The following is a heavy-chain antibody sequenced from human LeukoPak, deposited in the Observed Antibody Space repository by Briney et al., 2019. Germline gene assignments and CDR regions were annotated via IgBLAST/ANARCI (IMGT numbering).Heavy chain of an antibody. Sequence: PSETLSLTCAVYGGSFSGYYWSWIRQPPGKGLEWMGGIYHSGSTYYNPSLESRVTISVDTSKNQFSLKLSSVTAADTAVYYCARLEGWYYYGSGAPGGFDPWGQGTLVTVSS. CDR1: GGSFSGYY. CDR2: IYHSGST. D-gene: IGHD3-10*01. J-gene: IGHJ5*02. CDR3: ARLEGWYYYGSGAPGGFDP. V-gene: IGHV4-34*01.